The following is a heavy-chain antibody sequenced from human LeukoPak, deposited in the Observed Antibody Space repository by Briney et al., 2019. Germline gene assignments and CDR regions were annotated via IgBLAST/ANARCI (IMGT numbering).Heavy chain of an antibody. Sequence: PGGSLRLSCAASGFTFSSYAMTWVRQAPGKGLEWVSAISGSGGSTYYADSVKGRFTISKDNSKNTLYLQMNSLRAEDTAVYYCAKDRSGNYPNWFDPWGQGTLVTVSS. CDR1: GFTFSSYA. J-gene: IGHJ5*02. CDR3: AKDRSGNYPNWFDP. V-gene: IGHV3-23*01. CDR2: ISGSGGST. D-gene: IGHD1-26*01.